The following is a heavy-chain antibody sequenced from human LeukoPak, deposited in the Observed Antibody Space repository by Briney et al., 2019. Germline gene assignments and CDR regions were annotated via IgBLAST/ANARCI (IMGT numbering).Heavy chain of an antibody. Sequence: SETLSLTCTVSGGSISSGGYYWSWIRQHPGKGLEWIGYIYYSGSTYYNPSLKSRVTISVDTSKNQFSLKLSSVTAADTAVYYCARGPCSGGSCYPLSWGQGTLVTVSS. V-gene: IGHV4-31*03. J-gene: IGHJ5*02. CDR3: ARGPCSGGSCYPLS. D-gene: IGHD2-15*01. CDR1: GGSISSGGYY. CDR2: IYYSGST.